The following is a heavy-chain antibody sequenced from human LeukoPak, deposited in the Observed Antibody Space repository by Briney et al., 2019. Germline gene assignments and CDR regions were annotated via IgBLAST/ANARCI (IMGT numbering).Heavy chain of an antibody. J-gene: IGHJ5*02. CDR1: GGSISSGDYC. CDR2: IYYSGST. Sequence: SETLSLTCTVSGGSISSGDYCWSWIRQPPGKGLEWIGYIYYSGSTYYNPSLKSRVTISVDASKNQFSLKLSSVTAADTAVYYCARVYIAAANLNWFDPWGQGTLVTVSS. D-gene: IGHD6-13*01. CDR3: ARVYIAAANLNWFDP. V-gene: IGHV4-30-4*08.